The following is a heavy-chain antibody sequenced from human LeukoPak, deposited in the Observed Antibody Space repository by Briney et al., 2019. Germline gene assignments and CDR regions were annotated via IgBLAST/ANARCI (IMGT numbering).Heavy chain of an antibody. CDR1: GGTFSSYA. CDR3: AREAPVGVVVPAAMKKHYYYYGMDV. Sequence: ASVKVSCMASGGTFSSYAISWVRQAPGQGLEWMGGIIPIFGTANYAQKFQGRVTITADESTSTAYMELSSLRSEDTAVYYCAREAPVGVVVPAAMKKHYYYYGMDVWGKGTTVTVSS. V-gene: IGHV1-69*13. D-gene: IGHD2-2*01. J-gene: IGHJ6*04. CDR2: IIPIFGTA.